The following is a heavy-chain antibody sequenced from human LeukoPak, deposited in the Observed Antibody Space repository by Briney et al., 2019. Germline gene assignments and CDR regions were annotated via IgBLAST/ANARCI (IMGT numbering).Heavy chain of an antibody. V-gene: IGHV4-38-2*02. J-gene: IGHJ5*02. CDR1: GYSISSGYY. D-gene: IGHD2-21*02. CDR3: ARGHIVVVTPYNWFDP. CDR2: IYHSGST. Sequence: SETLSLTCTVSGYSISSGYYWGWIRQPPGKGLEWIGSIYHSGSTYYNPSLKSRVTISVDTSKNQFSLKLSSVTAADTAVYYCARGHIVVVTPYNWFDPWGQGTLVTVSS.